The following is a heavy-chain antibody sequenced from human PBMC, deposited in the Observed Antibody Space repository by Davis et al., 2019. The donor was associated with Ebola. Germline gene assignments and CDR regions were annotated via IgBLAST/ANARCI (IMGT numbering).Heavy chain of an antibody. Sequence: GGSLRLSCAASAFTFSSYAMHWVRQAPGKGLEWVANIKQDGSEKYYVDSVKGRFTISRDNAKNSLYLQMNSLRAEDTAVYYCARDLLQLWSVWGQGTLVTVSS. CDR3: ARDLLQLWSV. CDR1: AFTFSSYA. J-gene: IGHJ4*02. CDR2: IKQDGSEK. D-gene: IGHD5-18*01. V-gene: IGHV3-7*01.